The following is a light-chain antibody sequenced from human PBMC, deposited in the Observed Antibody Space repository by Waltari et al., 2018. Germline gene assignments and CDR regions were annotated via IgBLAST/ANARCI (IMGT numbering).Light chain of an antibody. J-gene: IGLJ3*02. CDR3: MIWPSNAWV. CDR1: SDINVGSYN. Sequence: QPVLTQPPSSSASPGESARLTCTLPSDINVGSYNIYWYQQKPGSPPRYLLYYSSDSDKGQGYGVPSRFYGSKEASANTGILLIAGLQSEDEADYYCMIWPSNAWVFGGGTKLTVL. CDR2: YSSDSDK. V-gene: IGLV5-37*01.